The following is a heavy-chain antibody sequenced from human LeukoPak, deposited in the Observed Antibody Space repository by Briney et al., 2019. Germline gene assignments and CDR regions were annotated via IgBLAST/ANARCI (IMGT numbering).Heavy chain of an antibody. V-gene: IGHV4-31*03. J-gene: IGHJ4*02. CDR1: GGSISSGGYY. CDR3: ARSSSWSSDY. D-gene: IGHD6-13*01. Sequence: SQTLSLTCTVSGGSISSGGYYWSWIRQHPGKGLEWIGYIYYSGSTYYNPSLKSRVTISVDTSNNPFSLKLSSVTAADTAVYYCARSSSWSSDYWGQGTLVTVSS. CDR2: IYYSGST.